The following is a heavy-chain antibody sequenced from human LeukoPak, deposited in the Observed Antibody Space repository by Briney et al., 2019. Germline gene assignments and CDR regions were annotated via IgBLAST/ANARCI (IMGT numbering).Heavy chain of an antibody. CDR1: GFTFSSYW. J-gene: IGHJ4*02. Sequence: PGGSLRLSCAASGFTFSSYWMSWVRQAPGKGLEWVANIKQDGSEKYYVASVKGRFTIARDNAKNSLYLQMNSLRAEDTAVYDCARDEGMWFGESPYYFDYWGQGTRVTVSS. CDR3: ARDEGMWFGESPYYFDY. V-gene: IGHV3-7*01. D-gene: IGHD3-10*01. CDR2: IKQDGSEK.